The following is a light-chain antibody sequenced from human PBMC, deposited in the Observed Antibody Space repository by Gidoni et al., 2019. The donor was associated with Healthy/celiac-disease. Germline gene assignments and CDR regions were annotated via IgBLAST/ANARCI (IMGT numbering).Light chain of an antibody. CDR2: GKN. Sequence: SSELTQDPAVSVPLGQTVRITCQGDSLRSYYASCYQQKPGQAPVLVIYGKNNRPSGIPDRFSGSSSGNTASLTITGAQAEDEADYYCNSRDSSGNHVVFGGGTKLTVL. CDR1: SLRSYY. J-gene: IGLJ2*01. V-gene: IGLV3-19*01. CDR3: NSRDSSGNHVV.